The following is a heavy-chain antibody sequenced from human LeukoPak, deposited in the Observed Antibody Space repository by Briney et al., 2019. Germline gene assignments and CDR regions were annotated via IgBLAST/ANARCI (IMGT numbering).Heavy chain of an antibody. CDR1: GFTFSSHA. D-gene: IGHD1-7*01. V-gene: IGHV3-64*05. J-gene: IGHJ4*02. CDR3: VRDLHAGTTMYYFDY. Sequence: GGSLRLSCSASGFTFSSHAMHWVGQAPEKGVEYVSAITSHGGSTDYADSVKGRLTISRDNSKKRLYVQMRSLRGEDTAVYYCVRDLHAGTTMYYFDYWGQGTLVTVSS. CDR2: ITSHGGST.